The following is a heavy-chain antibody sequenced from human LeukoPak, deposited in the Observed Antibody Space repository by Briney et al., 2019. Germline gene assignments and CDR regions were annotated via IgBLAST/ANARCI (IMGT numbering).Heavy chain of an antibody. V-gene: IGHV4-61*01. CDR3: AREGGRQWLVSVTLDS. J-gene: IGHJ5*01. D-gene: IGHD6-19*01. CDR2: IYHGHA. CDR1: GGSVSSRCYC. Sequence: HPSETLSLTCTVSGGSVSSRCYCCTRIRQPPWKGLDWFGYIYHGHATYNPSLESRVTISMDTSKNQFSLEVTSVTAAHTAVYYCAREGGRQWLVSVTLDSWGQGTLVTVSS.